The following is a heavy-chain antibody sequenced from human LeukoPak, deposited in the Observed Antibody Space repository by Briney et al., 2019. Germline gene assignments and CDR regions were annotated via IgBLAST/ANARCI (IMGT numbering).Heavy chain of an antibody. V-gene: IGHV4-39*07. CDR1: GGSISSSSYY. CDR3: AKDPLYSGSQY. J-gene: IGHJ4*02. Sequence: SETLSLTCTVSGGSISSSSYYWGWIRQPPGKGLEWIGSIYYSGSTYYNPSLKSRVTISVDTSKNQFSLKLSSVTAADTAVYYCAKDPLYSGSQYWGQGALVTVSS. CDR2: IYYSGST. D-gene: IGHD1-26*01.